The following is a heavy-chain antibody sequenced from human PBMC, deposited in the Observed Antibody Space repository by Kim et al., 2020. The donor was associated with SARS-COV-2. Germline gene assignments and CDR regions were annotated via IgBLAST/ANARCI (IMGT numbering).Heavy chain of an antibody. CDR1: GFTFSSYW. J-gene: IGHJ1*01. CDR3: AREVNMGQ. CDR2: IKQDGSEK. D-gene: IGHD3-10*01. V-gene: IGHV3-7*01. Sequence: GGSLRLSCVASGFTFSSYWMTWVRQAPGKGLEWVANIKQDGSEKYYVDSVKGRFTISRDNAKNSLYLQMNSLRAEATAVYYCAREVNMGQWGQGTLVTVS.